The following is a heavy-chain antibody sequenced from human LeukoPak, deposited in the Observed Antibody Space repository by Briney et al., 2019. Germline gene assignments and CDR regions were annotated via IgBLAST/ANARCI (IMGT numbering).Heavy chain of an antibody. CDR1: GFTFSSYG. CDR3: SRYTYGLPIFDY. V-gene: IGHV3-30*03. CDR2: ISYDGNNN. J-gene: IGHJ4*02. D-gene: IGHD5-18*01. Sequence: GGSLRLSCEASGFTFSSYGMHWVRQAPGKGLEWVAVISYDGNNNYYADSVKGRFTISRDNSRNTLYLQMNSLRAEDTAVYYCSRYTYGLPIFDYWGQGTLVTVSS.